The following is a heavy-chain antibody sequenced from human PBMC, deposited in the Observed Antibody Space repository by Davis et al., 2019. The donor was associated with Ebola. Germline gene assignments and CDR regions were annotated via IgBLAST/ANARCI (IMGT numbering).Heavy chain of an antibody. Sequence: GESLKISCAASGFTFSSYAMSWVRQAPGKGLEWVSAISGSGGSTYYADSVKGRFTISRDNSKNTLYLQMNSLRAEDTAVYYCAKGRKDIAAAGYYYYGMDVWGQGTTVTVSS. CDR2: ISGSGGST. D-gene: IGHD6-13*01. J-gene: IGHJ6*02. CDR1: GFTFSSYA. CDR3: AKGRKDIAAAGYYYYGMDV. V-gene: IGHV3-23*01.